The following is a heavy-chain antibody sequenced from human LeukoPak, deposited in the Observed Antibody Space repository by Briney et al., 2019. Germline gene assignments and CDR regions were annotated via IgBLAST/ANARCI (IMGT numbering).Heavy chain of an antibody. D-gene: IGHD4-17*01. CDR1: GFTLNSYA. CDR2: IDATGFAT. V-gene: IGHV3-23*01. Sequence: PGGSLRLSCTASGFTLNSYAMSWVRQVPGKGLEWVSAIDATGFATWYPDSVRGRFTISRDISRNTVYLQINSLRVEDTALYYCARDRDYPRDQFDYWGQGTLVTVSS. J-gene: IGHJ4*02. CDR3: ARDRDYPRDQFDY.